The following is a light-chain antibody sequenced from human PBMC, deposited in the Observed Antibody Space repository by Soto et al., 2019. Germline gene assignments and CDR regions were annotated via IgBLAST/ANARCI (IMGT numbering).Light chain of an antibody. V-gene: IGKV3-11*01. CDR3: QQRSTWPLT. CDR2: DAS. J-gene: IGKJ4*01. Sequence: EIVLTQSPATLSLSPGERASLSCRASQSVGTYLAWYQQKPGQAPRLLIYDASSRAVGVAPRSRGSGSGTDFTLTIAYVEPEDFAVYYCQQRSTWPLTFGGGTRVEF. CDR1: QSVGTY.